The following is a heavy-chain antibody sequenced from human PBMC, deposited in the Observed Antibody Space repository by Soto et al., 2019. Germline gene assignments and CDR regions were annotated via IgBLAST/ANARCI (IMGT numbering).Heavy chain of an antibody. CDR3: ARGYRRQQLEMAY. CDR1: GYTLTELS. D-gene: IGHD6-13*01. Sequence: ASVKVPCKVSGYTLTELSMHCVRQAPGKGLEWMGGLDPEDGETIYAQKFQGRVTMTRDTSISTAYMELSSLRSEDTAVYYCARGYRRQQLEMAYWGQGTLVTVSS. CDR2: LDPEDGET. V-gene: IGHV1-24*01. J-gene: IGHJ4*02.